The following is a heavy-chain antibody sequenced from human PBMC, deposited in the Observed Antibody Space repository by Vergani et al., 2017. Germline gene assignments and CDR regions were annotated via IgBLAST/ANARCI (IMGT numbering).Heavy chain of an antibody. CDR2: IKSKTDGGTT. D-gene: IGHD4/OR15-4a*01. J-gene: IGHJ4*02. Sequence: EVQLVESGGGLVKPGGSLRLSCAASGFTFSNAWMSWVRQAPGKGLEWVGRIKSKTDGGTTDYAAPVKGRFTISRDDSKNTLYLQMNSLKTEDTAVYYCTTGRSMVAPPGSYYFDYGGQGTLVTVSS. CDR1: GFTFSNAW. V-gene: IGHV3-15*01. CDR3: TTGRSMVAPPGSYYFDY.